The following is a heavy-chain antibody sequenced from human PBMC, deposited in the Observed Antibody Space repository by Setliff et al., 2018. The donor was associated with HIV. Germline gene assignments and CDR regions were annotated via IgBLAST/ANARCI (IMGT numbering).Heavy chain of an antibody. D-gene: IGHD3-10*01. CDR1: GGSISGGGYY. CDR3: ARGNIPYISIIRGSAWLDP. J-gene: IGHJ5*02. CDR2: IYYSGTA. Sequence: SETLSLTCTVSGGSISGGGYYWTWIRQYPGRGLEWIGYIYYSGTADYKPSLRSRVTISVDTSMNQFSLNLTSVTAADTAFYYCARGNIPYISIIRGSAWLDPWGQGALVTVSS. V-gene: IGHV4-31*03.